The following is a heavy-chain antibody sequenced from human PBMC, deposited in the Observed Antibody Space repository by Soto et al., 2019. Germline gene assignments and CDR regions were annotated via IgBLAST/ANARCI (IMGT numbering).Heavy chain of an antibody. CDR2: INHSGST. D-gene: IGHD3-16*02. J-gene: IGHJ6*02. V-gene: IGHV4-34*01. Sequence: PSETLSLTCAVYGGSFSGYYWSWIRQPPGKGLEWIGEINHSGSTNYNPSLKSRVTISVDTSKNQFSLKLSSVTAADTAVYYCARGLLRLGELSLFGPRGDYYGVDVWGQGTTVTVSS. CDR3: ARGLLRLGELSLFGPRGDYYGVDV. CDR1: GGSFSGYY.